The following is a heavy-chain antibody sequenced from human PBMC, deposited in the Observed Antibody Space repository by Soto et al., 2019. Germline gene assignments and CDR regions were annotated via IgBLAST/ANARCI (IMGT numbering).Heavy chain of an antibody. CDR3: ARDLLYCSGGSCYSYYFDY. CDR2: ISFGGSNK. CDR1: GFTFSDYA. Sequence: PGGSLRLSCAASGFTFSDYAMHWVRQAPGKGLEWVAIISFGGSNKHYADSVQGRFTISRDNAKNTLYLQMNSLRAEDTAVYYCARDLLYCSGGSCYSYYFDYWGQGTLVTSPQ. J-gene: IGHJ4*02. V-gene: IGHV3-30-3*01. D-gene: IGHD2-15*01.